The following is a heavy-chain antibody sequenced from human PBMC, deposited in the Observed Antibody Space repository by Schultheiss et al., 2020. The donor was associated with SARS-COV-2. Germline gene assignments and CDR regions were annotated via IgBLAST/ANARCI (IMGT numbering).Heavy chain of an antibody. J-gene: IGHJ4*02. D-gene: IGHD5-12*01. CDR1: GGSISSYY. CDR2: IYYSGST. CDR3: ARVPRLGFYFDY. Sequence: SETLSLTCAVSGGSISSYYWGWIRQPPGKGLEWIGSIYYSGSTYYNPSLKSRVTISVDTSKNQFSLKLSSVTAADTAVYYCARVPRLGFYFDYWGQGTLVTVSS. V-gene: IGHV4-39*07.